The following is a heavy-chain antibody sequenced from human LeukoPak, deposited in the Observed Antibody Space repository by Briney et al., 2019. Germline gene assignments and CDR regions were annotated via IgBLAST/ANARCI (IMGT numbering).Heavy chain of an antibody. CDR1: GFTFSSYG. Sequence: GGSLRLSCAASGFTFSSYGMSWVRQAPGKGLEWVSAISGSGGSTYYADSVKGRFTISRDNSKNTLYLQMNSLRAEDTAVSYCAKDLGYGSGSYEFDYWGQGTLVTVSS. J-gene: IGHJ4*02. CDR2: ISGSGGST. D-gene: IGHD3-10*01. CDR3: AKDLGYGSGSYEFDY. V-gene: IGHV3-23*01.